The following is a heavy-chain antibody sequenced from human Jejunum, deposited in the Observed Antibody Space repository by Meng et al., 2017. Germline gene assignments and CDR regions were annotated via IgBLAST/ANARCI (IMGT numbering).Heavy chain of an antibody. D-gene: IGHD2/OR15-2a*01. Sequence: GESLKISCAASGFTFGSYDMSWVRQAPGKGLEWVSSVTGSGGSTFYADSVKGRFTISRDNSKNTLFLQMNSLRVEDTAVYYCAKCLSRDNCEHCYVLDYWGQGTLVTVSS. CDR3: AKCLSRDNCEHCYVLDY. CDR2: VTGSGGST. J-gene: IGHJ4*02. V-gene: IGHV3-23*01. CDR1: GFTFGSYD.